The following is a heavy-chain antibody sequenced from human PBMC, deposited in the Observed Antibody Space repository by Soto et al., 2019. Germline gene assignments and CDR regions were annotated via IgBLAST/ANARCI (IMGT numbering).Heavy chain of an antibody. CDR1: GYSFTSYG. CDR2: ISPYNGNT. Sequence: VASVKVSCKASGYSFTSYGISWVRQAPGQGLEWMGWISPYNGNTKYAQNFQGRVTMTTDTSTYTAYMELRSLRSDDPAVYYCARDFGSDLSAPGAVFDYWGQGTLVTVSS. V-gene: IGHV1-18*04. CDR3: ARDFGSDLSAPGAVFDY. D-gene: IGHD2-21*02. J-gene: IGHJ4*02.